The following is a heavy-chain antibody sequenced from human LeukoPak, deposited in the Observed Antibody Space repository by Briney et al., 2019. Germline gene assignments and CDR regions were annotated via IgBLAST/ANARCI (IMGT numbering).Heavy chain of an antibody. Sequence: ASVKVSCKASGYTFTGYYMHWVRQAPGQGLEWMGWINTNTGNPTYAQGFTGRFVFSLDTSVSTAYLQISSLKAEDTAVYYCAMRNGDYLGDDAFDIWGQGTMVTVSS. CDR3: AMRNGDYLGDDAFDI. V-gene: IGHV7-4-1*02. CDR1: GYTFTGYY. D-gene: IGHD4-17*01. J-gene: IGHJ3*02. CDR2: INTNTGNP.